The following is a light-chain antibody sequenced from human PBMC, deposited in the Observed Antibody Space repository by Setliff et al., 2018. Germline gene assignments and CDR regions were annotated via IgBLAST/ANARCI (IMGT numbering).Light chain of an antibody. CDR3: QQYNSLPYT. J-gene: IGKJ2*01. V-gene: IGKV1-33*01. Sequence: DIQMTQSPPSLSASVGDRVTITCQASEDVVHKLNWYQQMPGKAPKLLIYDISNLETGVASRFSGSGSGTDFTFTISNLQPEDIGTYYCQQYNSLPYTFGQGTKVDIK. CDR2: DIS. CDR1: EDVVHK.